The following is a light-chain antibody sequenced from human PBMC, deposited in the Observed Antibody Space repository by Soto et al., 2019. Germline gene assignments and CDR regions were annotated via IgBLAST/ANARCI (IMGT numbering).Light chain of an antibody. J-gene: IGLJ1*01. CDR3: RSYTSSSTYV. CDR1: SSVVGGYNY. CDR2: DVS. V-gene: IGLV2-14*01. Sequence: QSALTQPASVSGSPGQSITISCTGTSSVVGGYNYVSWYQQHPGKAPKLMINDVSNRPSGVSNRFSGSKSGNTASLTISGLQAEDEADYYCRSYTSSSTYVFGTGTKVTVL.